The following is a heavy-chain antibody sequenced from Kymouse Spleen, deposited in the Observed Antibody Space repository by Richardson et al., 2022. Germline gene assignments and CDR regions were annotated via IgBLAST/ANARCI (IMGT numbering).Heavy chain of an antibody. CDR3: ARDGRITGTSFDY. Sequence: QVQLVESGGGVVQPGRSLRLSCAASGFTFSSYGMHWVRQAPGKGLEWVAVIWYDGSNKYYADSVKGRFTISRDNSKNTLYLQMNSLRAEDTAVYYCARDGRITGTSFDYWGQGTLVTVSS. J-gene: IGHJ4*02. CDR2: IWYDGSNK. D-gene: IGHD1-20*01,IGHD1-7*01. CDR1: GFTFSSYG. V-gene: IGHV3-33*01.